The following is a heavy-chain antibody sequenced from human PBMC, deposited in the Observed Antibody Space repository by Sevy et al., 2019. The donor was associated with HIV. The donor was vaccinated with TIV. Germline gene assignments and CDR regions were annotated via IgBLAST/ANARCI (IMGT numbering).Heavy chain of an antibody. CDR3: ATPRFDF. J-gene: IGHJ4*02. V-gene: IGHV3-74*01. CDR1: GFDFSSHW. CDR2: MNTDGSST. Sequence: GGSLRLSCEASGFDFSSHWMQWVRQAPGKGLVWVSRMNTDGSSTNYADSVKGRITISRDNAKNTLYLEMNNLRDEDTALYYCATPRFDFWGPGTLVTVSS.